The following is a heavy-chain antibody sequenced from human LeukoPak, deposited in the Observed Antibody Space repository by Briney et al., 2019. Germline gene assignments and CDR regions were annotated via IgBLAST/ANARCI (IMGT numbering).Heavy chain of an antibody. V-gene: IGHV4-59*01. Sequence: SETLSLTCTVSGGSISSYYWSWLRQPPGKGLEWIGYIFYSGVTTYNPSLKSRVSISLDSPKNQFFLRLTSVTAADTAMYYCARAETLAAIYFDFWGQGRLVTVSS. D-gene: IGHD6-25*01. CDR1: GGSISSYY. CDR3: ARAETLAAIYFDF. CDR2: IFYSGVT. J-gene: IGHJ4*02.